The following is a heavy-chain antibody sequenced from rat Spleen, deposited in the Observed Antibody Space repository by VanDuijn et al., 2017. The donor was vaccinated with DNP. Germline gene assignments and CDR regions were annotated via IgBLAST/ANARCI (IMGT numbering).Heavy chain of an antibody. CDR2: ISYDGGIT. Sequence: EVQLVESGGGLVQPGRSLKLSCAASGFTFSNYYMAWVRQAPTKGLEWVAYISYDGGITNYGDSVKGRFTISRDNAKSTLYLQMYSLRSEDTATYYCAREGDYYNGYGDALDAWGQGTSVTVSS. D-gene: IGHD1-12*03. V-gene: IGHV5-22*01. CDR3: AREGDYYNGYGDALDA. J-gene: IGHJ4*01. CDR1: GFTFSNYY.